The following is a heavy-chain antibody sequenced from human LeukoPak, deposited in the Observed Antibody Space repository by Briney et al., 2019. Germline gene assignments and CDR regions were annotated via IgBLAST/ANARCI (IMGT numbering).Heavy chain of an antibody. CDR3: ARGGTTFEH. J-gene: IGHJ4*02. CDR1: GFTFSVSW. Sequence: GGSLRLSCAASGFTFSVSWMSWVRQAPGKGLEWVANIKYDGNEKYYVDSVKGRSTISRDNAKNSLYLQMNSLRAEDTAVYYCARGGTTFEHWGQGTLVTVSS. D-gene: IGHD1-1*01. V-gene: IGHV3-7*01. CDR2: IKYDGNEK.